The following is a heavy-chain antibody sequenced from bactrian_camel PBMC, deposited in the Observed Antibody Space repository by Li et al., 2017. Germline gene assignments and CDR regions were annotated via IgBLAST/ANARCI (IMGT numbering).Heavy chain of an antibody. CDR3: AALMEIGRCEYCSGGFCLPRPNEYKY. J-gene: IGHJ4*01. CDR2: IAIGGGST. D-gene: IGHD2*01. CDR1: DYPWGNNC. V-gene: IGHV3S31*01. Sequence: VQLVESGGGSVQSGSSLRLTCAASDYPWGNNCMGWFRQPPGKEREGVAAIAIGGGSTFYADSVKGRFTISRDNGNNTLTLRMNNLKPEDTAMYSCAALMEIGRCEYCSGGFCLPRPNEYKYWGQGTQVTVS.